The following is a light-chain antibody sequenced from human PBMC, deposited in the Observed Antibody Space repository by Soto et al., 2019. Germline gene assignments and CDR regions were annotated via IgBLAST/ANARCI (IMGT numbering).Light chain of an antibody. Sequence: AALSLSQGERATLSSSASQSMGSNVAWYQQKPGQAPRLLIYGASTRAAGIPARFSGSGSGTEFTLTITILQSEDCAGYYCPDFHNWLRRFGQGGKVDIK. CDR2: GAS. CDR3: PDFHNWLRR. V-gene: IGKV3-15*01. CDR1: QSMGSN. J-gene: IGKJ1*01.